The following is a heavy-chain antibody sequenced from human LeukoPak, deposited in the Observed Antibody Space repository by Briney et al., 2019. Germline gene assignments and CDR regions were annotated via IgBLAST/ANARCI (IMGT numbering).Heavy chain of an antibody. D-gene: IGHD3-10*01. J-gene: IGHJ6*02. CDR3: ARDKPGFGGYYYYGMDV. Sequence: ASVKVSCKASGNTFTAYDINWVRQAIGQGLEWMGWMNPTSGNTGYAQKFQGRLTMTRDTSISTAYMELSSLTSDDTAVYYCARDKPGFGGYYYYGMDVWGQGTTVTVSS. CDR2: MNPTSGNT. CDR1: GNTFTAYD. V-gene: IGHV1-8*01.